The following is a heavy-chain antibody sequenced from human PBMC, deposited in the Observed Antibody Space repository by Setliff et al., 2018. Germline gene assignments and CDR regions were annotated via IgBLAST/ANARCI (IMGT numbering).Heavy chain of an antibody. CDR1: GGSFTTYY. CDR3: AAVGTSAGGGWFDP. J-gene: IGHJ5*02. CDR2: IYYSGST. Sequence: SETLSLTCTVSGGSFTTYYWSWIRQSPGKGLEWIGYIYYSGSTNYNPSLKSRVSISVDTSKNQFSLRLTSVTAADTAGYYCAAVGTSAGGGWFDPWGQGTLVTVSS. V-gene: IGHV4-59*01. D-gene: IGHD1-26*01.